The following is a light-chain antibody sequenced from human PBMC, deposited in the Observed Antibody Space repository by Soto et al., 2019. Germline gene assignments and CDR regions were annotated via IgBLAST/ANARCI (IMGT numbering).Light chain of an antibody. CDR2: FDT. CDR3: QVWDNNSDHPV. CDR1: NIGSKS. Sequence: VVTQPPSVSVAPGKTATITCGEDNIGSKSVHWYQQRPGQAPVLVINFDTDRPSGIPERFSGSKSGNTATLTISRVGAGDEADYYCQVWDNNSDHPVFGGGTKLTVL. V-gene: IGLV3-21*04. J-gene: IGLJ3*02.